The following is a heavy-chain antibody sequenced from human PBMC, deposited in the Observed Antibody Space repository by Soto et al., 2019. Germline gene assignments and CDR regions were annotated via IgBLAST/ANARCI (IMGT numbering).Heavy chain of an antibody. CDR2: IDPSNSKT. J-gene: IGHJ4*02. Sequence: QVHLVQSGAEVRKSGASVRVSCKAAGYTFPSYQIHWVRQAPGQGLEWMGVIDPSNSKTIYAQTFQGRVTMTRDTSTSTAYLALSSLRSEDTALYYCARELGQWGQGTLVTVSS. CDR3: ARELGQ. CDR1: GYTFPSYQ. V-gene: IGHV1-46*01.